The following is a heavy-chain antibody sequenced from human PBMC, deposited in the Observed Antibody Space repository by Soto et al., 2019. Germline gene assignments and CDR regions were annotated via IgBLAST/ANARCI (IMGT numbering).Heavy chain of an antibody. CDR2: IYYIGST. D-gene: IGHD1-1*01. V-gene: IGHV4-59*01. Sequence: PQTLSLACTVSGGSISRYYWSWTRQPPGKELEWIGYIYYIGSTNYNPSLKSRATISVDTPKNQFSLNLSSVTAADTAVYYCARYNCGAMGAFDIRAQGTIDPVSS. CDR3: ARYNCGAMGAFDI. CDR1: GGSISRYY. J-gene: IGHJ3*02.